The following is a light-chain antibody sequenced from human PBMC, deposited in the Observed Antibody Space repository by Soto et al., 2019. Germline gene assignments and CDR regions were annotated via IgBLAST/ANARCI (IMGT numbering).Light chain of an antibody. CDR2: GAS. J-gene: IGKJ4*01. V-gene: IGKV1-39*01. Sequence: DIQMTQSPSSLSASVGDGLTITCRASQNINTYLNWYGQKPGKAPKLLISGASSLESGVPSRFSGSGSGTDFTLTISSLQPEDFATYYCQQSYSTPLTFGGGTKVEI. CDR1: QNINTY. CDR3: QQSYSTPLT.